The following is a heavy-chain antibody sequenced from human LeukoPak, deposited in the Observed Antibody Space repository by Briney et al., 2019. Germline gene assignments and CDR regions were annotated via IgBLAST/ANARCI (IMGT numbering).Heavy chain of an antibody. CDR3: AKGRDHSDS. CDR2: ISSSGGSSGGST. Sequence: GESLRLSCAVSGFTFSNYAMNWVRQAPGKGLEWVSAISSSGGSSGGSTYYADSVKGRFTISRDNFKNMLYLQMNSLRAEDTAVYYRAKGRDHSDSWGQGILVTVSS. J-gene: IGHJ4*02. V-gene: IGHV3-23*01. CDR1: GFTFSNYA.